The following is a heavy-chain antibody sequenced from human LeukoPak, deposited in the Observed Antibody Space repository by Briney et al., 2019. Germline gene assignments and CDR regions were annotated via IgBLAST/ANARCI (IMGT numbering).Heavy chain of an antibody. CDR3: ARGRMSFNAGGCFDP. Sequence: ASVKVSCKASGYTFTTYYMHWVRQAPGQGLEWMGIIDPSGGSTSYAQKFQGRVTMTRDTSTSTVYMELSNLRSEDTAVYYCARGRMSFNAGGCFDPWGQGTLVTVSS. V-gene: IGHV1-46*01. J-gene: IGHJ5*02. D-gene: IGHD2-2*01. CDR2: IDPSGGST. CDR1: GYTFTTYY.